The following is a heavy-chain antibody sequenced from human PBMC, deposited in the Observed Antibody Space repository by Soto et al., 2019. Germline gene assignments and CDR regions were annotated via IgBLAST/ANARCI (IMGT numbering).Heavy chain of an antibody. V-gene: IGHV3-33*01. J-gene: IGHJ6*03. CDR3: ARDPGHYYYYYYMDV. CDR2: IWYDGSNK. CDR1: GFTFSSYG. Sequence: GGSLRLSCAASGFTFSSYGMHWVRQAPGKGLEWVAVIWYDGSNKYYADSVKGRFTISRDNSKNTLYLQMNSLRAEDTAVYYCARDPGHYYYYYYMDVWGKGTTVTVSS.